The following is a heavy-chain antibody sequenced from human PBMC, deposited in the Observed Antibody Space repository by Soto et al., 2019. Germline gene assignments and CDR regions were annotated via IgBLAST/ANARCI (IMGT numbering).Heavy chain of an antibody. CDR2: ITSSGGRT. CDR1: GFTFSSYA. J-gene: IGHJ5*01. V-gene: IGHV3-23*01. CDR3: AKDTRYADYVRWFDS. Sequence: EVHLLESGGGLVQPGGSLRLSCTALGFTFSSYAMTWVRQAPGRGLEGVSGITSSGGRTYYADAVKGRFTISRENSQSTLYLQMNRLRAEDTAVYYCAKDTRYADYVRWFDSWGQGTLVTVSS. D-gene: IGHD4-17*01.